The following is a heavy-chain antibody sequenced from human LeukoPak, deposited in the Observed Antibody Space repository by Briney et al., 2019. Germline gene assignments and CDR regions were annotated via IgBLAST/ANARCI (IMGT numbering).Heavy chain of an antibody. J-gene: IGHJ4*02. CDR3: ATDRGWYFQY. Sequence: GGSLRLSCAPFGFAFSTSGMHWVRQAPDTGLEWVAFISYDGSEQYYADSARGRFTVSRDNSKSTLFLQMNSLRPEDTAVFYCATDRGWYFQYWGQGTLVTVSS. CDR2: ISYDGSEQ. D-gene: IGHD6-19*01. V-gene: IGHV3-30*02. CDR1: GFAFSTSG.